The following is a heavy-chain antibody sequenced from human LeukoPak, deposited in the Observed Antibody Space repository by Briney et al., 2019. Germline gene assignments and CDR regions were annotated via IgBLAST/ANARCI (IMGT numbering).Heavy chain of an antibody. CDR2: MNPNSGNT. Sequence: ASVTVSCKASGYTFTSYDINWVRQATGQGLEWMGWMNPNSGNTGYAQKFQGRVTMPRNTSISTAYMELSSLRSEDTAVYYCARSFYDSSGSVGMDVWGQGTTVTVSS. CDR1: GYTFTSYD. V-gene: IGHV1-8*01. J-gene: IGHJ6*02. CDR3: ARSFYDSSGSVGMDV. D-gene: IGHD3-22*01.